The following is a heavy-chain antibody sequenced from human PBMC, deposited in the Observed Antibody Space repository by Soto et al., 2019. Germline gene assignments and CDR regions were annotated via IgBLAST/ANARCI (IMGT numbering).Heavy chain of an antibody. CDR1: GFTFSRYD. CDR2: IGTAGDT. V-gene: IGHV3-13*01. Sequence: EVQLVESGGGLVQPGGSLRLSCAASGFTFSRYDMHWVRQATGKGLEWLSAIGTAGDTYYPGSVKGRFTISRENAKNSLYLQMNSLRAEDTAVYYCARGSSGWYAGNYYDYGMDVWGQGTTVTVSS. CDR3: ARGSSGWYAGNYYDYGMDV. D-gene: IGHD6-19*01. J-gene: IGHJ6*02.